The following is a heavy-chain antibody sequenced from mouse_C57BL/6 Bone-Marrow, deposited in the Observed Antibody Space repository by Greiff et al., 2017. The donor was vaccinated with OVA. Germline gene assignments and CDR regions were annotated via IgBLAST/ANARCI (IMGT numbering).Heavy chain of an antibody. J-gene: IGHJ3*01. D-gene: IGHD1-1*01. V-gene: IGHV5-4*01. CDR2: IRDGGSYT. CDR1: GFTFSSYA. CDR3: ARADYCGSSWFAY. Sequence: EVQGVESGGGLVKPGGSLKLSCAASGFTFSSYAMSWVSQTPEKRLEWVATIRDGGSYTYYPDNVKGRFTISRDNAKNNLYLQMSHLKSEDTAMYDCARADYCGSSWFAYWCQGTLVTVSA.